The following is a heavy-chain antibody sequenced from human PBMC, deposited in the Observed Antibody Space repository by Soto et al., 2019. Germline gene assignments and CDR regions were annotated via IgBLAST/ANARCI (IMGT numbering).Heavy chain of an antibody. J-gene: IGHJ6*02. D-gene: IGHD1-26*01. Sequence: DVQLVESGGVVVQPGGSLRLSCAASGFTFDDYTMHWVRQAPGKGLEWVSLISWDGGSTYYADSVKGRFTISRDNSKNSLYLQMNSLRTEDTAVYYCAKDGVGRFPPLGMDVWGQGTTVTVSS. CDR2: ISWDGGST. CDR1: GFTFDDYT. CDR3: AKDGVGRFPPLGMDV. V-gene: IGHV3-43*01.